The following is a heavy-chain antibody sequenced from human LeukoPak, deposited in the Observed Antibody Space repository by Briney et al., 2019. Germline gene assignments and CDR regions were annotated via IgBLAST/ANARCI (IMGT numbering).Heavy chain of an antibody. V-gene: IGHV3-11*01. D-gene: IGHD1-26*01. J-gene: IGHJ4*02. CDR3: ARDSRLVGEWELYFDY. Sequence: GGSLRLSCAASGFTFSDYYMSWIRQAPGKGLEWVSFISGSGSTLNYADSVKGRFTISRDNAKNSLYLQMNSLRAEDTAVYYCARDSRLVGEWELYFDYWGQGTLVTVSS. CDR2: ISGSGSTL. CDR1: GFTFSDYY.